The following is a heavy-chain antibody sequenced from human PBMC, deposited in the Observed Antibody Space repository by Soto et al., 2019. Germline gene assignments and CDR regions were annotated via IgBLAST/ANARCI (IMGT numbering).Heavy chain of an antibody. CDR1: GGSISSSSYY. J-gene: IGHJ4*02. D-gene: IGHD3-10*01. CDR3: ARSTVVRGVIIHPDYFDP. CDR2: IYYSGST. V-gene: IGHV4-39*01. Sequence: PSETLSLTCTVSGGSISSSSYYWGWIRQPPGKGLEWIGSIYYSGSTYYNPSLKSRVTISVDTSKNQFSLKLSSVTAADTAVYYCARSTVVRGVIIHPDYFDPWGQGTLVTVSS.